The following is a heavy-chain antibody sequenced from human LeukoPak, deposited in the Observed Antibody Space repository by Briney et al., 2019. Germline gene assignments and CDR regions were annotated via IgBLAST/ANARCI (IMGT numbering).Heavy chain of an antibody. CDR2: IYTDGRT. Sequence: QSGGSLRLSCAASGFTVSNYYMGWVRQAPGKGLEWVSVIYTDGRTYYADSVKGRFTVSRDSSKNILYLQMSSLRAEDTAAYYCTRDRRYYDTSPPDWGQATLVTVFS. CDR3: TRDRRYYDTSPPD. V-gene: IGHV3-53*01. D-gene: IGHD3-22*01. CDR1: GFTVSNYY. J-gene: IGHJ4*02.